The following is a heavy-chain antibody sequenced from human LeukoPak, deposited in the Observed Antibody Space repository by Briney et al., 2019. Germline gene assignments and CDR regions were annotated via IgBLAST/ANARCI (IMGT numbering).Heavy chain of an antibody. CDR3: ARGAVPAAIGPAFDI. J-gene: IGHJ3*02. D-gene: IGHD2-2*01. CDR2: IIPIFGTA. CDR1: GGTFSSYA. V-gene: IGHV1-69*13. Sequence: SVKVSCKASGGTFSSYAISWVRQAPGQGLEWMGGIIPIFGTANYAQKFQGRITITADESTSTAYMELSSLRSEDTAVYYCARGAVPAAIGPAFDIWGQGTMVTVSS.